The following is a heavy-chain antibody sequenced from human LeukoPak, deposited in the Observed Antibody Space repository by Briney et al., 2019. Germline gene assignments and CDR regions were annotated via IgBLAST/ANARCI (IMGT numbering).Heavy chain of an antibody. Sequence: PGGSLRLSCAASGFTFSTYWMHWVRQAPGKGLVWVSRVSGDGTTTNYADSVEGRFSISRDNAKNTLFLQVSSLTDEDTAVYYCARGGGGVVRNGLDVWGLGTTVTVSS. CDR3: ARGGGGVVRNGLDV. CDR2: VSGDGTTT. J-gene: IGHJ6*02. V-gene: IGHV3-74*01. D-gene: IGHD2-15*01. CDR1: GFTFSTYW.